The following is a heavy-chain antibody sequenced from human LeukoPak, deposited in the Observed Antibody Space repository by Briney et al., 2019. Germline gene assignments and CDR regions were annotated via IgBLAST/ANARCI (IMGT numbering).Heavy chain of an antibody. CDR3: ARAAVAGGLIDY. Sequence: SETLSLTCTVSGGSISSSSYCWGWIRQPPGKGLEWIGSIYYSGSTYYNPSLKSRVTISVDTSKNQFSLKLSSVTAADTAVYYCARAAVAGGLIDYWGQGTLVTVSS. D-gene: IGHD6-19*01. CDR2: IYYSGST. J-gene: IGHJ4*02. CDR1: GGSISSSSYC. V-gene: IGHV4-39*01.